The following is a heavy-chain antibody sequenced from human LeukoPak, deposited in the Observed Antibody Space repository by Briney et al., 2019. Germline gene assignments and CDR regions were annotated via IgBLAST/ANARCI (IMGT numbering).Heavy chain of an antibody. Sequence: SETLSLTCAVYGGSFSGYYWSGLRQPPGKGLEWLGEINHSGSTNYNPPLKSRVTLSVDTSQNHSSLTLSPVTGPDHAVFYLWRALRWELLGSPLPNDYWGQGTLVTVSS. V-gene: IGHV4-34*03. J-gene: IGHJ4*02. D-gene: IGHD1-26*01. CDR1: GGSFSGYY. CDR2: INHSGST. CDR3: WRALRWELLGSPLPNDY.